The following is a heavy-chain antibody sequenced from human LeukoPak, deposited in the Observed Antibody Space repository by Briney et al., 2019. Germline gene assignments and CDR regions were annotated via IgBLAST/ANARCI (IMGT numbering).Heavy chain of an antibody. J-gene: IGHJ6*02. Sequence: GGSLRLSCAASGFTFSSYAMSWVRQAPGKGLEWVSAISGSGGSTYYADSVKGRFTISRDNSKNTLYLQMNSLRDEDTAVYYCAKGIAAAGLYYYYGMDVWGQGTTVTVSS. CDR1: GFTFSSYA. CDR2: ISGSGGST. CDR3: AKGIAAAGLYYYYGMDV. D-gene: IGHD6-13*01. V-gene: IGHV3-23*01.